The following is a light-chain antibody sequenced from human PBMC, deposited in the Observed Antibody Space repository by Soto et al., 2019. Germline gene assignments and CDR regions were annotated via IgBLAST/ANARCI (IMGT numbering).Light chain of an antibody. Sequence: QSVLTQPRSVSGSPGQSVTISCTGTSSDVGGYNYVSWYQQHPGKAPKLVIYDVSKWPSGVPDRFSGSKSGNTASLTISGLQAEDEADYYCCSYAGNSLWVFGGGTQLTV. V-gene: IGLV2-11*01. CDR1: SSDVGGYNY. CDR2: DVS. J-gene: IGLJ3*02. CDR3: CSYAGNSLWV.